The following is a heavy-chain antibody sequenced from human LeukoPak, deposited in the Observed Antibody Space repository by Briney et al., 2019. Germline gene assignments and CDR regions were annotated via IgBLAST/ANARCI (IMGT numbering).Heavy chain of an antibody. CDR1: GFTFDDYA. Sequence: GRSLRLSCAASGFTFDDYAMHWVRHAQGKGLEWVSGISWNSGSIGYADSVKGRFTNSREHAKNYMYLQMNSLRAEDTALYYCGKDPSAGTTSFDYWGQGTLVSVSS. D-gene: IGHD1-7*01. J-gene: IGHJ4*02. CDR3: GKDPSAGTTSFDY. CDR2: ISWNSGSI. V-gene: IGHV3-9*01.